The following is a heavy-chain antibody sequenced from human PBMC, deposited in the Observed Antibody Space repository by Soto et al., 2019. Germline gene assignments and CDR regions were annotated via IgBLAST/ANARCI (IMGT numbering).Heavy chain of an antibody. CDR1: GFIFGTYA. J-gene: IGHJ3*01. CDR3: ARGAYVDYIGDAFEV. CDR2: IWYDGSNK. V-gene: IGHV3-33*01. D-gene: IGHD4-17*01. Sequence: QVQLVESGGGVVQPGRSLRLSCAASGFIFGTYAMHWVRQAPGKGLEWVAVIWYDGSNKNYADSVKGRFTISRDNSKSTLFLQMNSLRAEDTAIFYCARGAYVDYIGDAFEVWGQGTRVTVSS.